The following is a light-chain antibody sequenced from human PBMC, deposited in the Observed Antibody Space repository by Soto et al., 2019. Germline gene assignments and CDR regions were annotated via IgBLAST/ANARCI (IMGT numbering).Light chain of an antibody. V-gene: IGLV2-23*02. CDR1: SSDVGSYNL. CDR2: EVS. CDR3: CSYAGSSTSVV. J-gene: IGLJ2*01. Sequence: QSLLTQPASVSGSPGQSITISCTGTSSDVGSYNLVSWYQQHPGKAPKLMIYEVSKRPSGVSNRFSGSKSGNTASLTISGLRAEDEADYYCCSYAGSSTSVVFGGGTQLTVL.